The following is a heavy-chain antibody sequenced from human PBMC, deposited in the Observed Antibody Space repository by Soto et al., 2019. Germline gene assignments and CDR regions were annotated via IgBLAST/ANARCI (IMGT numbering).Heavy chain of an antibody. V-gene: IGHV4-31*03. CDR2: IYYSGST. Sequence: QVQLQESGPGLVKPSQTLSLTCTVSGGSISSGGYYWSWIRQHPGKGLEWIGYIYYSGSTYYNPSLKSRVTRSVDTSKNQFSLKLSSVTAADTAVYYCERVVVPAARSNYGFDPWGQGTLVTVSS. CDR3: ERVVVPAARSNYGFDP. D-gene: IGHD2-2*01. J-gene: IGHJ5*02. CDR1: GGSISSGGYY.